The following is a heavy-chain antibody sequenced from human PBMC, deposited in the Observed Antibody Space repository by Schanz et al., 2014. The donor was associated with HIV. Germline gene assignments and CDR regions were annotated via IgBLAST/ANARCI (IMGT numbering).Heavy chain of an antibody. V-gene: IGHV3-23*04. J-gene: IGHJ4*02. CDR1: GFSFDTFG. CDR2: ISGSISTT. D-gene: IGHD3-10*01. CDR3: ARVFGRTYGLPDY. Sequence: VQLVESGGGVVQPGRSLRLSCAGSGFSFDTFGIHWVRQAPGKGLEWVSAISGSISTTFYADSVKGRFTISRDKSKNTLYLQMNSLRAEDTAVYYCARVFGRTYGLPDYWGQGTLVTVSS.